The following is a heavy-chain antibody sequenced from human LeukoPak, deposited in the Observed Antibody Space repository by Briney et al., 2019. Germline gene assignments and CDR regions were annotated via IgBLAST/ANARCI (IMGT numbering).Heavy chain of an antibody. CDR1: GYSFTSYW. J-gene: IGHJ6*03. Sequence: GVSLKISCKGSGYSFTSYWIGWVRPMTGKGLEWMGIVYPGDSDTRYSPSFQGQVTISADKSISTAYLQWSSLKASDTAMYYCARRNGYNGGGYYYYYYMDVWGKGTTVTVSS. D-gene: IGHD5-24*01. CDR3: ARRNGYNGGGYYYYYYMDV. CDR2: VYPGDSDT. V-gene: IGHV5-51*01.